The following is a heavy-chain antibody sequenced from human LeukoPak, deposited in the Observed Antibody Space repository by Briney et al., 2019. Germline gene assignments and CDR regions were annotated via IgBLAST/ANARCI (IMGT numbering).Heavy chain of an antibody. CDR1: GGSISSYY. D-gene: IGHD3-22*01. CDR3: AIGSSCYYYG. Sequence: SETLSLTCTVSGGSISSYYWIWTRQSPGKALEWIGHMYYSGSTNYNLSLKSRVTISLDTSNHQFSLRLASMTAAYSAVYDSAIGSSCYYYGWGQGTMVTVSS. J-gene: IGHJ3*01. CDR2: MYYSGST. V-gene: IGHV4-59*08.